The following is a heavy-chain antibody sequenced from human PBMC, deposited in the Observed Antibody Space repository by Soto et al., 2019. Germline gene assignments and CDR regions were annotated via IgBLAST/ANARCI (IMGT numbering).Heavy chain of an antibody. CDR2: ISYDGSNK. J-gene: IGHJ4*02. CDR3: AKIDSSGLIGAPFHY. Sequence: QVQLVESGGGVVQPGRSLRLSCAASGFTFSSYGMHWVRQAPGKGLEWVAVISYDGSNKYYADSVKGRFTISRDNSKNALYLEMNSLRAEDTAVYYCAKIDSSGLIGAPFHYWGQGSMVTVSS. CDR1: GFTFSSYG. D-gene: IGHD3-22*01. V-gene: IGHV3-30*18.